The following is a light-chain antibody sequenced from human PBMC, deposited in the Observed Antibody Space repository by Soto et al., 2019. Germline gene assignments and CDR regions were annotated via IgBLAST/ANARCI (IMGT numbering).Light chain of an antibody. CDR1: QTINRY. J-gene: IGKJ2*01. CDR3: RLGYITPYT. CDR2: AAS. Sequence: DIQMTQSPSSLSASVGDRVTITCRASQTINRYLNWYQQRPGKAPKLLISAASSLQSGVPSRFCGSTSGTGFTLAINGLQPEDFATYYCRLGYITPYTFGQGTNLEIK. V-gene: IGKV1-39*01.